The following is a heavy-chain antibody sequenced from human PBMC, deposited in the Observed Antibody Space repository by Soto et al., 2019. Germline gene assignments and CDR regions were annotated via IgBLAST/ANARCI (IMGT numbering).Heavy chain of an antibody. J-gene: IGHJ4*02. V-gene: IGHV1-18*01. CDR1: GYTFTRYG. CDR3: ARADYGDYDQIDY. D-gene: IGHD4-17*01. Sequence: GASVTVSCKASGYTFTRYGIIWVRQAPGQGLEWMGWISAYNGNTNYAQKLQGRVTMTTDTSTSTAYMELRSLRSDDTAVYYCARADYGDYDQIDYWGQGTLVTVSS. CDR2: ISAYNGNT.